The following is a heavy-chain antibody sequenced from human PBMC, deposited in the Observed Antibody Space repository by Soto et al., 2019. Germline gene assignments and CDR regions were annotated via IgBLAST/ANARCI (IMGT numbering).Heavy chain of an antibody. J-gene: IGHJ4*02. CDR3: AHRVLRTVLVTTTAIYFDF. CDR1: GFSLTTSGVG. V-gene: IGHV2-5*02. Sequence: QITLNESGPTVVRPTEPLTLTCRFSGFSLTTSGVGVGWIRQSPGKAPEWLALIYWDDDKRYSASLKSRLTITKDTSKNQVVLTVSDLDPTDTATYYCAHRVLRTVLVTTTAIYFDFWGQGTPVAVSS. D-gene: IGHD5-18*01. CDR2: IYWDDDK.